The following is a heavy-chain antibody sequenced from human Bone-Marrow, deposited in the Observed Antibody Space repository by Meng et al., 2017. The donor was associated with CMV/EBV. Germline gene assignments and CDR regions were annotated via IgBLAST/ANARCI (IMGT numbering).Heavy chain of an antibody. V-gene: IGHV3-7*01. CDR3: ARDLMLDQLLSGYYYYGMDV. CDR2: IKEDGSEK. Sequence: GESLKISCAASGFTFSSYAMHWVRQAPGKGLEWVASIKEDGSEKYYVDSVKGRFTISRDNAKNSLYLQMNSLRAEDTAVYYCARDLMLDQLLSGYYYYGMDVWGQGTTVTVSS. CDR1: GFTFSSYA. D-gene: IGHD2-2*01. J-gene: IGHJ6*02.